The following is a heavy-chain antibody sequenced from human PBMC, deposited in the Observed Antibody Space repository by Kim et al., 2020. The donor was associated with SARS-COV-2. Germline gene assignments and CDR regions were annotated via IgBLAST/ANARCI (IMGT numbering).Heavy chain of an antibody. CDR3: ARVRAVLLWFGESAFFDY. J-gene: IGHJ4*02. CDR2: INHSGST. CDR1: GGSFSGYY. D-gene: IGHD3-10*01. Sequence: SETLSLTCAVYGGSFSGYYWSWIRQPPGKGLEWIGEINHSGSTNYNPSLKSRVTISVDTSKNQFSLKLSSVTAADTAVYYCARVRAVLLWFGESAFFDYWGQGTVVPVSS. V-gene: IGHV4-34*01.